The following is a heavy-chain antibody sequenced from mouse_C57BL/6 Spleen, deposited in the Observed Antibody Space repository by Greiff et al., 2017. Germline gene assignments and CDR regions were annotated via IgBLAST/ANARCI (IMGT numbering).Heavy chain of an antibody. CDR1: GYTFTSYW. CDR3: ARSDTTGAMDY. Sequence: QVQLKQPGAELVRPGSSVKLSCKASGYTFTSYWMHWVKQRPIQGLEWIGNIDPSDSETHYNQKFKDKATLTVDKSSSTAYMQRSSLTSEDSAVYYCARSDTTGAMDYWGQGTSVTVSS. D-gene: IGHD1-1*01. J-gene: IGHJ4*01. V-gene: IGHV1-52*01. CDR2: IDPSDSET.